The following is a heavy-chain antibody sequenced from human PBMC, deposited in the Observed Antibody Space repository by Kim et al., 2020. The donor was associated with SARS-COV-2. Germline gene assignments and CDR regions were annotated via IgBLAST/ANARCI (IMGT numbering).Heavy chain of an antibody. CDR1: GYSFTSYW. D-gene: IGHD3-9*01. Sequence: GESLKISWKGSGYSFTSYWISWVRQMPGKGLEWMGSIDPSDSYTNYSPSFQGHVTISADKSISTAYLQWSSLKASDTAMYYCARGSRGYYDILTGYWLWGQGTLVTVSS. J-gene: IGHJ4*02. CDR2: IDPSDSYT. V-gene: IGHV5-10-1*01. CDR3: ARGSRGYYDILTGYWL.